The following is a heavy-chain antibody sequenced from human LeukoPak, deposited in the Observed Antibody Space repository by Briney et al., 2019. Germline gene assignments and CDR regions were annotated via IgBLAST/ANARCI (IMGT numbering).Heavy chain of an antibody. Sequence: GESLKISCEGFGYYFTDYWISWVRQMPGKGLEWMGRIDPSDSYTDYSPSFRGHVTISVDKSISTAYLQWSSLKASDTAIYYCARLKGGHWYMDSWGQGTLVTVSS. D-gene: IGHD6-13*01. J-gene: IGHJ4*02. CDR2: IDPSDSYT. CDR3: ARLKGGHWYMDS. V-gene: IGHV5-10-1*01. CDR1: GYYFTDYW.